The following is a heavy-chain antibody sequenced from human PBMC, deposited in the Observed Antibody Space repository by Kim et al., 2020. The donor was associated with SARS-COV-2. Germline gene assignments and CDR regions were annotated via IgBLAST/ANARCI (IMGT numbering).Heavy chain of an antibody. CDR3: ARDLYGSGGNWFDP. V-gene: IGHV4-59*01. CDR1: GGSISSYY. CDR2: IYYSGST. D-gene: IGHD3-10*01. Sequence: SETLSLTCTVSGGSISSYYWSWIRQPPGKGLEWIGYIYYSGSTNYNPSLKSRVTISVDTSKNQFSLKLSSVTAADTAVYYCARDLYGSGGNWFDPWGQGTLVTVSS. J-gene: IGHJ5*02.